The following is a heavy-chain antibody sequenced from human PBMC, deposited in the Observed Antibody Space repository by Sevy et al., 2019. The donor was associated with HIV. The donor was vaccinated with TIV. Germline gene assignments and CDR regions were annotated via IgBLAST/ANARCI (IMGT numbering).Heavy chain of an antibody. CDR2: ISHIGST. CDR3: ARSIASVLPGPLGLFFRVYSNWFGP. Sequence: SETLSLTCAVYGGSFSDYYWSWNRQPPGGGLEWIGEISHIGSTNYNPSLKSRVTMSLDTSTNQFSLKLKSMTAADTAVYYCARSIASVLPGPLGLFFRVYSNWFGPWGQGTLVTVSS. CDR1: GGSFSDYY. J-gene: IGHJ5*02. V-gene: IGHV4-34*01. D-gene: IGHD6-13*01.